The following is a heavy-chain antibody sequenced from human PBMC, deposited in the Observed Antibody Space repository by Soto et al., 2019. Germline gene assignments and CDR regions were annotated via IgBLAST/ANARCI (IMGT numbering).Heavy chain of an antibody. CDR1: GYTFTSSA. CDR3: ARGSFPADSNYHYGMDV. J-gene: IGHJ6*02. D-gene: IGHD3-10*01. Sequence: GASVKVSCKASGYTFTSSAIHWVRQAPGQRLEWMGWINAGNDNTKYSQRFQGRVTITRDTSASTAYMELSGLISEDTAVYYCARGSFPADSNYHYGMDVWGQGTTVTVSS. CDR2: INAGNDNT. V-gene: IGHV1-3*01.